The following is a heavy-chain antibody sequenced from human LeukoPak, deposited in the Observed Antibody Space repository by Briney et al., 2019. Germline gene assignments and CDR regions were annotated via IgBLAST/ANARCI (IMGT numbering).Heavy chain of an antibody. CDR1: GYTLTELS. J-gene: IGHJ6*02. CDR3: ATSTIFGVDPPYYYYGIDV. Sequence: ASVKVSCKVSGYTLTELSMHWVRQAPGKGLEWMGGFDPEDGETIYAQKFQCRVTMTANTSTDTAYMELSSLRSEDTAVYYCATSTIFGVDPPYYYYGIDVWGQGTTVTVSS. D-gene: IGHD3-3*01. CDR2: FDPEDGET. V-gene: IGHV1-24*01.